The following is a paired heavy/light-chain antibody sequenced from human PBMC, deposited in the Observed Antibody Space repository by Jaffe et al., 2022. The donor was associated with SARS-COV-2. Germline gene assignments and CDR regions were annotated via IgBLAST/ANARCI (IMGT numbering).Heavy chain of an antibody. V-gene: IGHV3-66*02. CDR1: GFTVSSNY. Sequence: EVQLVESGGGLVQPGGSLRLSCAASGFTVSSNYMSWVRQAPGKGLEWVSVIYSGGGRTYYADSVKGRFTISSDNSKSTLYLQMNNLRTEDTAVYYCATGTDLYGGPDYWGQGTLVTVSS. CDR3: ATGTDLYGGPDY. D-gene: IGHD3-10*01. CDR2: IYSGGGRT. J-gene: IGHJ4*02.
Light chain of an antibody. CDR3: NSRDSSGNHLV. CDR2: GKN. J-gene: IGLJ2*01. Sequence: SSELTQDPAVSVALGQTVRITCQGDSLRTYSASWYQQKPGQAPVLVIYGKNNRPSGTPDRFSGPSSGNTASLIITGAQAEDEADYYCNSRDSSGNHLVFGGGTKLTVL. V-gene: IGLV3-19*01. CDR1: SLRTYS.